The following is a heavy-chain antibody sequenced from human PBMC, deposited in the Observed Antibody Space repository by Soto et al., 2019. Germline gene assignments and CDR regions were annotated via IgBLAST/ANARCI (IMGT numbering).Heavy chain of an antibody. CDR3: AKGGGYCSIGSCRTDY. CDR1: GFIFRSYG. D-gene: IGHD2-15*01. J-gene: IGHJ4*02. V-gene: IGHV3-30*18. Sequence: QVQLVESGGGVVQPGRSLRLSCAASGFIFRSYGMHWVRQAPGKGLEWVAAIAYDGADTYYLDSVKGRFTISRDNSKDTLHLQMNSLRVEATAVYYCAKGGGYCSIGSCRTDYWGQGTLVTVSS. CDR2: IAYDGADT.